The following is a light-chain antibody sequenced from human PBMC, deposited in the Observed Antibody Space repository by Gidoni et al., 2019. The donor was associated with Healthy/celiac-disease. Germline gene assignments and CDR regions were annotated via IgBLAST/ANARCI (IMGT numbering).Light chain of an antibody. CDR2: GAS. V-gene: IGKV3-15*01. CDR1: QSVSSN. J-gene: IGKJ1*01. CDR3: QQYNNFWT. Sequence: EIVMTQSPATLSVSPGERATLSCRASQSVSSNLAGYQQKPGQAPRLLIDGASTRATGIPARFSGSGSGTEFTLTISSLQSEDFAVYYCQQYNNFWTFGQGTKVEIK.